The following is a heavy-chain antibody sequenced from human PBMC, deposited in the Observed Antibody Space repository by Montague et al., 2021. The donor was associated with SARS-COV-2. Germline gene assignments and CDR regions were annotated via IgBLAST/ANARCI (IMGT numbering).Heavy chain of an antibody. J-gene: IGHJ6*02. Sequence: CAISGDSVPSNSAAWNWIRQSPSRGLEWLGRTYYKSKWYNDYAVSLKSRITINPDTSKNQFSLQLNSVTPEDAAVYYCARQFPVQGLRYSYYGMDVWGQRTTVTVSS. CDR2: TYYKSKWYN. CDR3: ARQFPVQGLRYSYYGMDV. CDR1: GDSVPSNSAA. V-gene: IGHV6-1*01. D-gene: IGHD4-11*01.